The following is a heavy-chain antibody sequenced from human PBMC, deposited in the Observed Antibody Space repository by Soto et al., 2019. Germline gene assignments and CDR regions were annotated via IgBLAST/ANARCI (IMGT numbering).Heavy chain of an antibody. V-gene: IGHV1-18*01. D-gene: IGHD3-22*01. Sequence: ASVTVSCKASGDTFTNYGFSWVRQAPGQGLEWMGWISVYSGNTNYAQNVQGRVTMTTDTSTSTAYMELRSLRSDDTAVYYCARDRSPYYYDSSGYPHYWGQGTLVTVSS. CDR3: ARDRSPYYYDSSGYPHY. CDR2: ISVYSGNT. CDR1: GDTFTNYG. J-gene: IGHJ4*02.